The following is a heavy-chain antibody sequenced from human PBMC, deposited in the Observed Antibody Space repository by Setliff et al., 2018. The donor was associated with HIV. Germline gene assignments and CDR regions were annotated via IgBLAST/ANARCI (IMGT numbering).Heavy chain of an antibody. D-gene: IGHD2-15*01. CDR3: ARKLLTRPNYFGMDI. V-gene: IGHV3-11*04. J-gene: IGHJ6*02. Sequence: GGSLRLSCAASGFTFSDYYMIWIRQAPGKGLEWLSSIRSSGSTIYYADSVKGRFTISRDNAKNSLYLQMNSLRAEDTAVYYCARKLLTRPNYFGMDIWGQGTTVTVSS. CDR1: GFTFSDYY. CDR2: IRSSGSTI.